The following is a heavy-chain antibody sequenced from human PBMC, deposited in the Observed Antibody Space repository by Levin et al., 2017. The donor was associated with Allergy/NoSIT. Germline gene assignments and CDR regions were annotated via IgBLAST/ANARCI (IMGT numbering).Heavy chain of an antibody. Sequence: GESLKISCAASGFTFSSYSMNWVRQAPGKGLEWVSSISSSSSYIYYADSVKGRFTISRDNAKNSLYLQMNSLRAEDTAVYYCARCCSGGSCYSPLPDYWGQGTLVTVSS. CDR1: GFTFSSYS. V-gene: IGHV3-21*01. J-gene: IGHJ4*02. D-gene: IGHD2-15*01. CDR3: ARCCSGGSCYSPLPDY. CDR2: ISSSSSYI.